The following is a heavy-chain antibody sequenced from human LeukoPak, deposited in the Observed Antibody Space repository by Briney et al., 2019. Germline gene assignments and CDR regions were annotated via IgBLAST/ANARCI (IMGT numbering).Heavy chain of an antibody. CDR3: ARDNWNDITY. Sequence: PGRSLRLSCAASGFTFSSYAMHWVRQAPGQGLEWMGWINPNSGGTNYALKFQGRVTMTRDTSISTAYMELSRLRSDDTAVYYCARDNWNDITYWGQGTLVTVSS. CDR2: INPNSGGT. CDR1: GFTFSSYA. J-gene: IGHJ4*02. V-gene: IGHV1-2*02. D-gene: IGHD1-20*01.